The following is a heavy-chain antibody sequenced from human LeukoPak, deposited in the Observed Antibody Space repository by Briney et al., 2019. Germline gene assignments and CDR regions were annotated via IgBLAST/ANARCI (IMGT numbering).Heavy chain of an antibody. Sequence: KTSETLSLTCAVYGGSFSGYYWSWIRQPPGKGLEWIGEINHSGSTNYNPSLKSRVTISVDTSKNQFSLKLSSVTAADTAVYYCARGGGWKKSGFDYWGQGTLVTVSS. CDR3: ARGGGWKKSGFDY. V-gene: IGHV4-34*01. CDR2: INHSGST. J-gene: IGHJ4*02. CDR1: GGSFSGYY. D-gene: IGHD1-1*01.